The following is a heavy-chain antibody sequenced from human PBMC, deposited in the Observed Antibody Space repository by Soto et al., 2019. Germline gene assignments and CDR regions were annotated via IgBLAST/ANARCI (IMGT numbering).Heavy chain of an antibody. V-gene: IGHV1-2*04. CDR1: GYTFTGYY. Sequence: GTSVKVSCKASGYTFTGYYMHWVRQAPGQGLEWMGWINPNSGGTNYAQKFQGWVTMTRDTSISTAYMELSRLRSDDTAVYYCARGPPEYGSGPFAYWGQGTLVTSPQ. D-gene: IGHD3-10*01. CDR2: INPNSGGT. J-gene: IGHJ4*02. CDR3: ARGPPEYGSGPFAY.